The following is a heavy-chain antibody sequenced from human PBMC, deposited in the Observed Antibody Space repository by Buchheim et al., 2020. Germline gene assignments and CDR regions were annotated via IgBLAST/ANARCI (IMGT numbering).Heavy chain of an antibody. V-gene: IGHV4-61*02. Sequence: QVQLQESGPGLVKPSQTLSLTCTVSGGSISSGSYYWSWIRQPAGKGLEWIGRMYTSGRTNYNPSLKSRVTISVDTPKNQFFMKLSSVTAADTAVYYCAREYDDGLLFRNFDYWGQGTL. CDR3: AREYDDGLLFRNFDY. CDR2: MYTSGRT. CDR1: GGSISSGSYY. D-gene: IGHD3-9*01. J-gene: IGHJ4*02.